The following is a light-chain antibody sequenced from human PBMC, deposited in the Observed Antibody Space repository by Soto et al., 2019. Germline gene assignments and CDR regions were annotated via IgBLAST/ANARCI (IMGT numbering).Light chain of an antibody. V-gene: IGKV1-5*01. J-gene: IGKJ1*01. CDR1: QNINIY. CDR2: KAS. Sequence: DIQMTQSPSSLSASEGDRVAITCRASQNINIYLDWYQQNPGKAPKLLIHKASSLQSGVPSRFSGSGSGTDFTLTISSLQPDDFATYYCQHYNSYSEAFGQGTKVDIK. CDR3: QHYNSYSEA.